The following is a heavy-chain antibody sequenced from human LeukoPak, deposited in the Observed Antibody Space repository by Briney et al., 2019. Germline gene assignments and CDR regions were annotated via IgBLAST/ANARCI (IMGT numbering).Heavy chain of an antibody. V-gene: IGHV3-9*01. Sequence: GGSLRLSCAASGFRFDDHAMHWVRQVPGKGLEWVSGISWNSGFMGYADSVKGRFTISRDNAKNSLYLQMDSLRPEDTALYYCAKDSMVRGVYYFYMDAWGKGTTVTISS. CDR1: GFRFDDHA. J-gene: IGHJ6*03. CDR3: AKDSMVRGVYYFYMDA. D-gene: IGHD3-10*01. CDR2: ISWNSGFM.